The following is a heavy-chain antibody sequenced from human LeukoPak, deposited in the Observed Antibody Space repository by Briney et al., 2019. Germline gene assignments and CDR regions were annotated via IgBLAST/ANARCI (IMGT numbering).Heavy chain of an antibody. CDR1: VYTFTSYG. Sequence: ASVKVSCKASVYTFTSYGINWVREAPGHGLEWMGWISTYNCNTNYAQKLQGRVTMTTDTSTRTADMQLRRLRSHNTAVHYFPREKGETTAARPYDHWGQGTLVTVSS. V-gene: IGHV1-18*01. CDR2: ISTYNCNT. J-gene: IGHJ4*02. CDR3: PREKGETTAARPYDH. D-gene: IGHD6-6*01.